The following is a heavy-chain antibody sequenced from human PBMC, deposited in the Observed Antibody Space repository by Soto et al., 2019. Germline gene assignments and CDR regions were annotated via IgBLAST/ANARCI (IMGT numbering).Heavy chain of an antibody. J-gene: IGHJ1*01. V-gene: IGHV3-74*01. CDR2: ISTDASST. CDR3: ARLPNKSTQN. Sequence: EVQLVESGGGLVQPGGSLRLSCAASGFTFSSYWMHWVRQAPGKGLVWVSSISTDASSTSYADPVKARFTISRDNAKNTLYLQMNSVRAEDTAVYYCARLPNKSTQNWGQGTLVIVSP. CDR1: GFTFSSYW.